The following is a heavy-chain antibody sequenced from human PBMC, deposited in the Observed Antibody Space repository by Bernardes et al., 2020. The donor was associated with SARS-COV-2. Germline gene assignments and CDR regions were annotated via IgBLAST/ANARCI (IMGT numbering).Heavy chain of an antibody. D-gene: IGHD2-2*01. J-gene: IGHJ6*02. CDR1: GYPFSSYW. CDR2: IYPGDSDT. CDR3: ARAMARIRSRVYYYGLDV. Sequence: GESLKISCKATGYPFSSYWIGWVRQMPGKGPEWMWIIYPGDSDTSYSPSFQGQVTISVDKSISTAYLQWSSLKASDTAIYYCARAMARIRSRVYYYGLDVWGQGTTVTVSS. V-gene: IGHV5-51*01.